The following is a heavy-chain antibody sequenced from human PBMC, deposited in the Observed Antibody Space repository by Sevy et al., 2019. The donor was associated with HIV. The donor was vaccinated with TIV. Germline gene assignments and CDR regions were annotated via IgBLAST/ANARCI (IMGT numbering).Heavy chain of an antibody. CDR1: GYTFTSYG. J-gene: IGHJ3*02. Sequence: KASCKASGYTFTSYGISWVRQAPGQGLEWMGWISAYNGNTNYAQKLQGRVTMTTDTSTNTAYMELRSLRSDDTAAYYCARTGQQLVQGDAFDIWGQGTMVTISS. D-gene: IGHD6-13*01. V-gene: IGHV1-18*01. CDR2: ISAYNGNT. CDR3: ARTGQQLVQGDAFDI.